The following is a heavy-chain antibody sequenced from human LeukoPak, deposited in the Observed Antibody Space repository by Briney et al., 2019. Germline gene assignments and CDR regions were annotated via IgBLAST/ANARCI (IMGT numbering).Heavy chain of an antibody. J-gene: IGHJ3*02. CDR2: IKQDASDK. V-gene: IGHV3-7*03. D-gene: IGHD4-17*01. CDR1: GFTFSRNW. CDR3: ARERYGRDAFDI. Sequence: GGSLRLSCAASGFTFSRNWMSWVRQAPGKGLEWVANIKQDASDKYYVDSVKGRFTISRGNAKNSLYLQMNSLRAEDTAVYYCARERYGRDAFDIWGQGTMVTVSS.